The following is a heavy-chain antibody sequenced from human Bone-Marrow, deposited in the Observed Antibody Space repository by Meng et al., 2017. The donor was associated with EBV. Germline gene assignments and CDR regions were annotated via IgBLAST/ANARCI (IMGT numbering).Heavy chain of an antibody. Sequence: ITLKEYCPPLLKPTQTLTMTCSVSGFSLSTDGEGVGWSRQPPGKALEWLALIYWDDDKRYSPSLESRLTITKDTSKNQVVLTMTNMDPVDTATYYCAHRLSSGWYDYWGQGTLVTVSS. CDR2: IYWDDDK. CDR1: GFSLSTDGEG. D-gene: IGHD6-19*01. CDR3: AHRLSSGWYDY. V-gene: IGHV2-5*02. J-gene: IGHJ4*02.